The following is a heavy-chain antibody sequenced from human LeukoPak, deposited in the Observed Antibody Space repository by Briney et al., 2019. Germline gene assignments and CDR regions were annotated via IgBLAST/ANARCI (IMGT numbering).Heavy chain of an antibody. CDR2: FGWSVITT. J-gene: IGHJ4*02. CDR3: ARDMDSGPDFFDY. CDR1: GFTFSNYG. V-gene: IGHV3-20*04. Sequence: PGGSLRLSCAASGFTFSNYGIQWVRQAPGKGLEWVSGFGWSVITTRYADSVKGRFTISRDYAKNSLYLQMNSLRDEDTALYYCARDMDSGPDFFDYWGLGTLVTVSS. D-gene: IGHD1-26*01.